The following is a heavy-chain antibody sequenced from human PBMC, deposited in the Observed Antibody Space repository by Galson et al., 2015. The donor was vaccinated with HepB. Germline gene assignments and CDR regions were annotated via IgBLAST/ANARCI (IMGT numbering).Heavy chain of an antibody. CDR1: GFTFSSYG. Sequence: SLRLSCAASGFTFSSYGMHWVRQAPGKGLEWVAVIWYDGSNKYYADSVKGRFTISRDNSKNTLYLQMNSLRAEDTAVYYCARGKTDYYDSSGYYYFWGHDAVDIWGQGTMVTVSS. D-gene: IGHD3-22*01. CDR2: IWYDGSNK. V-gene: IGHV3-33*08. J-gene: IGHJ3*02. CDR3: ARGKTDYYDSSGYYYFWGHDAVDI.